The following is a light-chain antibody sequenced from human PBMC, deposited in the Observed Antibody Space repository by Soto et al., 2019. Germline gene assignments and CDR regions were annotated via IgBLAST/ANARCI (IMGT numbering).Light chain of an antibody. V-gene: IGLV2-14*03. CDR1: SSDVGAYNY. Sequence: QSALTQPASASGSPGQSITISCTGTSSDVGAYNYDSWYQQHHPGEAPKLIIYDVSHRPSGVSNRFSGSKSGNTASLTISGLQTEDEADYYCSSYTSATTYVFGTGTKVT. CDR3: SSYTSATTYV. CDR2: DVS. J-gene: IGLJ1*01.